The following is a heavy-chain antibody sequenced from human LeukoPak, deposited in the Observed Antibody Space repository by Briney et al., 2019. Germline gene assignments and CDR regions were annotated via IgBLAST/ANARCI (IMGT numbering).Heavy chain of an antibody. D-gene: IGHD2-2*01. CDR1: GGTFSSYA. V-gene: IGHV1-69*01. CDR3: ARVVRLVVPAAMRDYYYYYMDV. J-gene: IGHJ6*03. Sequence: SVKVSCKASGGTFSSYAISWVRQARGQGLEWMGGVIPIFGTANYTQKFQGRVTITADESTTTAYMELSSLRSEDTAVYYCARVVRLVVPAAMRDYYYYYMDVWRKGTTVTVSS. CDR2: VIPIFGTA.